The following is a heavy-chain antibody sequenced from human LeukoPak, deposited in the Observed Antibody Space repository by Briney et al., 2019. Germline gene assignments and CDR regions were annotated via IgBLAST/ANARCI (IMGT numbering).Heavy chain of an antibody. CDR3: AKTYDTYGLQYFDY. CDR1: GFTFSSYG. CDR2: ISGSGGST. D-gene: IGHD5-18*01. Sequence: GTLRLSCAASGFTFSSYGMSWVRQAPGKGLEWVSAISGSGGSTYYADSVKGRFTISRDNSKNTLYLQMNSLRAEDTAVYYCAKTYDTYGLQYFDYWGQGTLVTVSS. V-gene: IGHV3-23*01. J-gene: IGHJ4*02.